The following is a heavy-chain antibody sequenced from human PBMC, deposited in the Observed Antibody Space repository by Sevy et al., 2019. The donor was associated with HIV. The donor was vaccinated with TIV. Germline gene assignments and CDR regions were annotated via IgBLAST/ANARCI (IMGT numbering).Heavy chain of an antibody. J-gene: IGHJ4*02. Sequence: ASVKVSCEASGYTFTGYYMHWVRQAPGQGLEWMGWINPNSGGTNYAQKFQGRVTMTRDTSISTAYMERSRLRSDDTAVYYCASVLKYFYDSSGYYYFDYWGQGTLVTVSS. CDR3: ASVLKYFYDSSGYYYFDY. D-gene: IGHD3-22*01. V-gene: IGHV1-2*02. CDR2: INPNSGGT. CDR1: GYTFTGYY.